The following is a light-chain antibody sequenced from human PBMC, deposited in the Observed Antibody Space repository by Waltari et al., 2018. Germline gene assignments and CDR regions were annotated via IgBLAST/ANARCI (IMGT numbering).Light chain of an antibody. CDR3: AAWDDSLNGRWV. CDR1: YSNIGNTV. CDR2: RND. J-gene: IGLJ2*01. V-gene: IGLV1-44*01. Sequence: QSVLTQPPSESGTPGQRVTISCSGSYSNIGNTVVNWSQQVPGTTPKRLIYRNDQRPSGIPYLSAGSRAGTSASLAISGRQSEEEAHYYWAAWDDSLNGRWVFGGGTKLTVL.